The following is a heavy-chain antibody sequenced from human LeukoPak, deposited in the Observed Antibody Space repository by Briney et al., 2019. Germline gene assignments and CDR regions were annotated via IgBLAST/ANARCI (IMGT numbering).Heavy chain of an antibody. D-gene: IGHD3-16*02. V-gene: IGHV1-24*01. Sequence: ASVKVSCKVSGYTLTELSMHWVRQAPGKGLEWMGGFDPEDGETIYAQKFQGRVTMTEDTSTDTAYMELSSLRSEDTAVYYCATAKPTWGSYRYCYWGQGTLVTVPS. J-gene: IGHJ4*02. CDR3: ATAKPTWGSYRYCY. CDR2: FDPEDGET. CDR1: GYTLTELS.